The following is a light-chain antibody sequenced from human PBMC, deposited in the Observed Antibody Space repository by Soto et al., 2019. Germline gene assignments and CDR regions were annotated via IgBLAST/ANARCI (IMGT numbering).Light chain of an antibody. CDR3: QQYGSSPPIT. V-gene: IGKV3-20*01. CDR2: GAS. J-gene: IGKJ3*01. CDR1: QSVSSSY. Sequence: EIVLTQSPSTLSLSPGERATLSCRAGQSVSSSYLAWYQQKPGQAPRLLIYGASSRATGIPDRFSGSGSGTDFTLTISRLEPEDFAVYYCQQYGSSPPITFGPGTKVDIK.